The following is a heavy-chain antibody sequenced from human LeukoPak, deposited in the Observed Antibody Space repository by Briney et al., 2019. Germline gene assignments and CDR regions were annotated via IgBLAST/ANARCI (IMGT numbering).Heavy chain of an antibody. V-gene: IGHV3-48*02. J-gene: IGHJ3*02. CDR3: AREVGGSAFDI. D-gene: IGHD3-16*01. CDR1: GFTFSSYS. CDR2: ISSTCSTA. Sequence: PGGSLRLSCAASGFTFSSYSMNWVRQAPGKGLEWVSYISSTCSTAYYADSVKGRFTISRDNAKNLLYLQMSSLRDEDTAVYYCAREVGGSAFDIWGQGTMVTVSS.